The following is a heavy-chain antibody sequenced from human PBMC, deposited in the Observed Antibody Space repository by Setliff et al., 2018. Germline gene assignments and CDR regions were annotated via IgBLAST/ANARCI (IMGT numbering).Heavy chain of an antibody. J-gene: IGHJ6*03. Sequence: SETLSLTCAVYGGSFSGYYWSWIRQPPGKGLEWIGYIYYSGSTYYNPSLKSRVTISVDTSKNQFSLKLSPVTAADTAVYYCARQVSHYDFWSGYYGYYYYYMDVWGKGTTVTVSS. CDR3: ARQVSHYDFWSGYYGYYYYYMDV. CDR2: IYYSGST. V-gene: IGHV4-34*09. CDR1: GGSFSGYY. D-gene: IGHD3-3*01.